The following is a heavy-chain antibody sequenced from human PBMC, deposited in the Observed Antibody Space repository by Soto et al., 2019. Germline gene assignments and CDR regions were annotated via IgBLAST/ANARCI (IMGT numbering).Heavy chain of an antibody. CDR1: DGSSITFD. CDR2: IYHSGST. J-gene: IGHJ4*02. Sequence: SVRWSVADGSSITFDGSWIRQPPGKGLEWSGYIYHSGSTYYNPSLKSRVTISVDRSKKQFSLKLSSVTAADTAVYYCAREVRGGLDYWGQRTLVTGSS. D-gene: IGHD3-10*01. CDR3: AREVRGGLDY. V-gene: IGHV4-30-2*01.